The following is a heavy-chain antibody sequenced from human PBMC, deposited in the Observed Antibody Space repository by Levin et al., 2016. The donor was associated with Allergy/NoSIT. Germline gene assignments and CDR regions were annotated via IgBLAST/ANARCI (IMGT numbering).Heavy chain of an antibody. CDR2: IHPGDFDI. D-gene: IGHD6-13*01. CDR3: ATLGGSSWAHYYYYYMDV. J-gene: IGHJ6*03. Sequence: VRQMPGKGPEWMGIIHPGDFDIRYSPSFQGQVTISADKSISTAYLQWDSLKASDTAIYYCATLGGSSWAHYYYYYMDVWGKGTTVTVSS. V-gene: IGHV5-51*01.